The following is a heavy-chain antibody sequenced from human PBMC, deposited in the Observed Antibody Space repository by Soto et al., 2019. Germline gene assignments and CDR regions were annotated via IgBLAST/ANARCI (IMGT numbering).Heavy chain of an antibody. CDR1: GFTFSSYA. V-gene: IGHV3-30-3*01. CDR3: ARDLVPWFTNQAFDI. D-gene: IGHD2-8*01. Sequence: GGSLRLSCAASGFTFSSYAMHWVRQAPGKGLEWVAVISYDGSNKYYADSVKGRFTISRDNSKNTLYLQMNSLRAEDTAVYYCARDLVPWFTNQAFDIWGQGTMVTVSS. J-gene: IGHJ3*02. CDR2: ISYDGSNK.